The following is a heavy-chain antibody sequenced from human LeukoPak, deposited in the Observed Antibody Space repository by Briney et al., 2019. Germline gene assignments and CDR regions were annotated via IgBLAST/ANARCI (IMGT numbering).Heavy chain of an antibody. CDR3: AREISTVTTNYYYYGMDV. J-gene: IGHJ6*02. Sequence: SQTLSLTCAISGDSFSSNSAAWNWIRQSPSRGLEWLGRTYYRSKWYNDYAVSVKSRITINPDTSKNQFSLQLNSVTPEDTAVYYCAREISTVTTNYYYYGMDVWGQGTTVTVSS. CDR1: GDSFSSNSAA. CDR2: TYYRSKWYN. V-gene: IGHV6-1*01. D-gene: IGHD4-17*01.